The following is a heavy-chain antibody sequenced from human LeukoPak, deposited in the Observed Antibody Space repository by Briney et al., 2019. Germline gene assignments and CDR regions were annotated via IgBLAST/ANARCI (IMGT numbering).Heavy chain of an antibody. CDR3: VRDANYHDGSNYYDVLDI. Sequence: GGSLRLSCAASGFIFSNYWMTWVRQAPGKGLEWVANIRGDGSRQYYLDSVKGRFTISRDNAKNSLYLQMSSLRADDTAVYYCVRDANYHDGSNYYDVLDIWGQGTMVTVSS. D-gene: IGHD3-22*01. CDR2: IRGDGSRQ. CDR1: GFIFSNYW. V-gene: IGHV3-7*01. J-gene: IGHJ3*02.